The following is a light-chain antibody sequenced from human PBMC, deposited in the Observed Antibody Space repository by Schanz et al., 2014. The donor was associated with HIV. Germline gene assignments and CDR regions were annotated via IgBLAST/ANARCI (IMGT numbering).Light chain of an antibody. V-gene: IGLV2-14*03. CDR2: DVT. J-gene: IGLJ3*02. Sequence: QSALTQPASVSGSPGQSITISCIGTSSDIGGYSYVSWYQQHPGKAPRLIIYDVTSRPSGVSARFSASRFGDTASLTISGLQAEDEADYYCSTYTGSNTWMFGGGTKLTVL. CDR1: SSDIGGYSY. CDR3: STYTGSNTWM.